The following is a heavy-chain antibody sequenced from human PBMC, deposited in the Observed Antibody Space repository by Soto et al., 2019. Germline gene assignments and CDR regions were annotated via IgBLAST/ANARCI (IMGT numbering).Heavy chain of an antibody. CDR3: ASGTYGGRWTLNHNYYYYYMDV. Sequence: QVQLVQSGAEVKKPGSSVKVSCKASGGTFSSYTISWVRQAPGQGLEWMGRIIPILGIANYAQKFQGRVTITADKSTSTAYMELSSLRSEDTAVYYCASGTYGGRWTLNHNYYYYYMDVWGKGTTVTVSS. D-gene: IGHD3-16*01. CDR1: GGTFSSYT. J-gene: IGHJ6*03. CDR2: IIPILGIA. V-gene: IGHV1-69*02.